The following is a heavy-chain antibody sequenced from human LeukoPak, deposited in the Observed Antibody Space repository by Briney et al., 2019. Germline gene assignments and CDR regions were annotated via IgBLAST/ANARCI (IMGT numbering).Heavy chain of an antibody. CDR2: INPNSSGT. Sequence: ASVKISCKASVYTFTGYYMHWVRQAPGHGLERMGWINPNSSGTNYAQKFQGRVTMTRDTSISTAYMELSRLRSDDTAVYYCARDATLTGYYNVNWFDPWGQGTLVTVSS. D-gene: IGHD3-9*01. J-gene: IGHJ5*02. CDR3: ARDATLTGYYNVNWFDP. V-gene: IGHV1-2*02. CDR1: VYTFTGYY.